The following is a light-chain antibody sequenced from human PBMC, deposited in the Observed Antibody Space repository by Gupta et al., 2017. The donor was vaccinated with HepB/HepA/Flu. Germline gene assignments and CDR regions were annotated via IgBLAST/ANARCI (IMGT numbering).Light chain of an antibody. CDR3: QQYDNPLIFT. Sequence: DIQMTQSPSSLSASVGDRVTITCQASQDISNYLNWYQQKPGKAPKLLIYDASNLETAVPSRFSGSGSATDFTFPISSLQPEDIATYYCQQYDNPLIFTFGPGTKVDIK. CDR1: QDISNY. J-gene: IGKJ3*01. V-gene: IGKV1-33*01. CDR2: DAS.